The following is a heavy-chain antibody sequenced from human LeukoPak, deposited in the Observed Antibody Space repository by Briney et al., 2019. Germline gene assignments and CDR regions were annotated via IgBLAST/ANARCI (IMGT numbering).Heavy chain of an antibody. V-gene: IGHV3-23*01. Sequence: GGSLRLSCAASGLTFSSYAMSWARQAPGKGLEWVSGISASGGSTFYADSVKGRFTISRDNSKNTLYLQMNSLRVEDTALYYCAIDRGAAAGYSSDYWGQGTLVTVSS. CDR3: AIDRGAAAGYSSDY. D-gene: IGHD6-13*01. CDR1: GLTFSSYA. J-gene: IGHJ4*02. CDR2: ISASGGST.